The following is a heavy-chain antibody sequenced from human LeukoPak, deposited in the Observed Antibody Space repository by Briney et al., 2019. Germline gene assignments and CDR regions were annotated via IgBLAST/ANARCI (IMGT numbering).Heavy chain of an antibody. Sequence: PGGSLRLSCKASGSTFSIYGFHWVRQAPGKGLEWMALIRKDAAKTYYADSVKGRFSISRDISKNTVYLQMNSLRPENTAMYYCARVRLGEISGWYIFDDWGQGTLVTVSS. V-gene: IGHV3-30*02. CDR1: GSTFSIYG. D-gene: IGHD6-19*01. CDR2: IRKDAAKT. CDR3: ARVRLGEISGWYIFDD. J-gene: IGHJ4*02.